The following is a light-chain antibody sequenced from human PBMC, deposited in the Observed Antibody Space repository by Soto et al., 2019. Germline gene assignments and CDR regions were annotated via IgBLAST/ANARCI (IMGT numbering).Light chain of an antibody. CDR1: RDVGSD. Sequence: QMTQSPSSLSASVEQKIIITCRASRDVGSDVSWYQQKPGQAPKLLIYAASNLYTGVPSRFSGSRSGTEFTLTISSLQPDDFATYYCQQYYRSSITFGQGTRLEIK. J-gene: IGKJ5*01. V-gene: IGKV1-17*01. CDR3: QQYYRSSIT. CDR2: AAS.